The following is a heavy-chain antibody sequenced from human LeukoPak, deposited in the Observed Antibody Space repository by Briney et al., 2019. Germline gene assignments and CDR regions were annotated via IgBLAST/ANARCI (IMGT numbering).Heavy chain of an antibody. CDR1: GFTFSIFP. D-gene: IGHD3-3*01. J-gene: IGHJ4*02. V-gene: IGHV3-30*04. Sequence: PGGSLRLSCEASGFTFSIFPMHWVRQAPGKGLEWVALISSGSEKYYADSVKGRFTISRDNSKNMLYLQMNSLRADDTAVYYCARDLELSAVYYFDSWGQGILVIVSS. CDR3: ARDLELSAVYYFDS. CDR2: ISSGSEK.